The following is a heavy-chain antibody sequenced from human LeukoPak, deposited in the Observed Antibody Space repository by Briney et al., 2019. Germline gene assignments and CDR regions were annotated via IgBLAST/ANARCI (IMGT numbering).Heavy chain of an antibody. CDR3: ARDSGDGYNSVNDY. Sequence: SETLSLTCTVSGGSISSYYWSWIRQPAGKGLEWIGRIYTSGSTNYNPSLKRRVTMSVDTSKNQFSLKLSSVTAADTAVHYCARDSGDGYNSVNDYWGEGTRVTVSS. CDR1: GGSISSYY. V-gene: IGHV4-4*07. CDR2: IYTSGST. J-gene: IGHJ4*02. D-gene: IGHD5-24*01.